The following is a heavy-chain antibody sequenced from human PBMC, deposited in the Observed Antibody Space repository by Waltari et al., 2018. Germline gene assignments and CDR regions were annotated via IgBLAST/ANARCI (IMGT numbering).Heavy chain of an antibody. V-gene: IGHV4-34*01. J-gene: IGHJ4*02. CDR1: GGSFTSYY. D-gene: IGHD2-15*01. CDR2: LTHRGST. Sequence: QVKLKQWGAGLLKPSETLSLPCSVDGGSFTSYYWSWIRQPPGKGLECIGQLTHRGSTHYNPSLTGRVTMAVDKPKRQFSLKLTSVTAADTAVYYCWNRSYCKPSTCYPRPGWGPRNLVVVSS. CDR3: WNRSYCKPSTCYPRPG.